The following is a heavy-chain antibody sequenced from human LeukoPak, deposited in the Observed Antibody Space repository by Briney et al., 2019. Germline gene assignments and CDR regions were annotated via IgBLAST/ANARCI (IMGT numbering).Heavy chain of an antibody. CDR2: IYSGGNT. J-gene: IGHJ6*02. CDR1: GFTFSSNY. D-gene: IGHD6-19*01. V-gene: IGHV3-53*01. Sequence: GGSLRLSCAASGFTFSSNYMICVRQAPGKGLEWVSVIYSGGNTYYADSVKGRFTISRDNSKNTLYIQMNSLRAEDRAIYCCAGYSSGWIYGMDVWGQGTTVTVSS. CDR3: AGYSSGWIYGMDV.